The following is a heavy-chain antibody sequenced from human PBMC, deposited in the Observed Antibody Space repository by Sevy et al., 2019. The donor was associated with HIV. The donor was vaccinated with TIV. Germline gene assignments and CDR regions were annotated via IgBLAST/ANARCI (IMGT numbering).Heavy chain of an antibody. Sequence: GGSLRLSCAASGFTVSSNYMSWVRQAPGKGLEWVSVIYSGGSTYYADSVKGRFTISRDNSKNTLYLQMNSLRAEDTAVYYCAREGRGRYFDWPHAFDIWGQGTMVTDSS. CDR3: AREGRGRYFDWPHAFDI. J-gene: IGHJ3*02. CDR2: IYSGGST. CDR1: GFTVSSNY. V-gene: IGHV3-53*01. D-gene: IGHD3-9*01.